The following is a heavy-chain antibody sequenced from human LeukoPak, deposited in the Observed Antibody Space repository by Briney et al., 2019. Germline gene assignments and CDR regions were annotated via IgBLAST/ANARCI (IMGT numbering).Heavy chain of an antibody. J-gene: IGHJ5*02. V-gene: IGHV3-30*02. D-gene: IGHD2-15*01. CDR3: AHEYCSGGSCSCWFDP. Sequence: PGGSLRLSCAASGFTFSSYGMHWVRQAPGKGLEWVAFVRYDGSNKYYADSVKGRFTISRDNSKNTLYLQMNSQRAEDTAVYYCAHEYCSGGSCSCWFDPWGQGTLVTVSS. CDR2: VRYDGSNK. CDR1: GFTFSSYG.